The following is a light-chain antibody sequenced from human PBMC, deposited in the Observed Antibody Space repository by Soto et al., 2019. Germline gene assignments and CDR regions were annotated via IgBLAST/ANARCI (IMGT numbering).Light chain of an antibody. CDR2: EVS. J-gene: IGLJ1*01. Sequence: ISCTGTSGDIGAYNYVSWYQQHPGKAPKLIIYEVSQRPSGVPDRFSGSKSGNTASLTVSGLQAADEADYYCSLYTSENTYVFGTGTKVTVL. CDR1: SGDIGAYNY. V-gene: IGLV2-8*01. CDR3: SLYTSENTYV.